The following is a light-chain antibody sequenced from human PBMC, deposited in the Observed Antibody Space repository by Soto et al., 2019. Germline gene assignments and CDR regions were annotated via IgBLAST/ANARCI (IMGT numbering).Light chain of an antibody. CDR2: AAS. J-gene: IGKJ3*01. CDR1: QGISNY. V-gene: IGKV1-27*01. Sequence: DIQMTQSPSSLSASVGDRVTITCRASQGISNYLAWYQQKPGKVPKLLIYAASTLQSGVPSRFSGSGSGTEFTLTISSLQPEDVATYYCQRHNSAPPVSFGPGTKVDLK. CDR3: QRHNSAPPVS.